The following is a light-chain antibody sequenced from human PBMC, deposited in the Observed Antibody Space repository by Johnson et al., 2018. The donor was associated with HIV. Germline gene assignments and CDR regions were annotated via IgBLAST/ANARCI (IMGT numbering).Light chain of an antibody. CDR1: ISNIGSNT. CDR3: AAWDDSLNGLYV. V-gene: IGLV1-44*01. J-gene: IGLJ1*01. CDR2: SNS. Sequence: QSVLKQPPSASGTPGQRVTISCSGSISNIGSNTVNWYQHLPGTAPKLLIYSNSQRPSGVPDRFSGSKSDTSASLAIRGLQSQDEADYYCAAWDDSLNGLYVFGTGTKVTVL.